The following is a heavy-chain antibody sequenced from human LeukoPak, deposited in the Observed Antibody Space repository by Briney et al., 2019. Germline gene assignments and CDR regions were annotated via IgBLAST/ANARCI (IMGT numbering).Heavy chain of an antibody. CDR2: IIPIFGIA. J-gene: IGHJ5*02. D-gene: IGHD6-13*01. Sequence: ASVKVSCKASGGTFSSYAISWVRQAPGQGLEWMGGIIPIFGIANYAQKFQGRVTITADKSTSTAYMELSSLRSEDTAVHYCAREFRKQQLQTSWFDPWGQGTLVTVSS. CDR3: AREFRKQQLQTSWFDP. CDR1: GGTFSSYA. V-gene: IGHV1-69*10.